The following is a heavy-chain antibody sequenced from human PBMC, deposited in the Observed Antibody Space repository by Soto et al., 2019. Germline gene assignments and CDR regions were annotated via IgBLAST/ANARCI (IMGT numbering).Heavy chain of an antibody. V-gene: IGHV4-39*01. Sequence: SETLSLTCTVSGDSITNYYWGWVRQPPGKGLEWIGNIYYSGSGRLYSTPALRSRISMSADKSNNSFSLTLNSVTAADTAVYYWARHVPLCTTAYCDYLEVLFDPWGRGTLVTVSS. D-gene: IGHD4-17*01. J-gene: IGHJ5*01. CDR1: GDSITNYY. CDR2: IYYSGSGRL. CDR3: ARHVPLCTTAYCDYLEVLFDP.